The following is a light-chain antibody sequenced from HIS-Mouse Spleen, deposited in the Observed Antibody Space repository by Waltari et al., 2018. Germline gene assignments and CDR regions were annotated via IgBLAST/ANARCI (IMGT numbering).Light chain of an antibody. CDR3: QQYYSTPPPT. Sequence: DIVMTQSPDSLAVSLGERATINCKSSQSVLYSSNNMNYLAWYQQKPGQPPKLLIYWASTRESGVTDRFSGGGSGTDFTLTISSLQAEDVAVYYCQQYYSTPPPTFGGGTKVEIK. V-gene: IGKV4-1*01. J-gene: IGKJ4*01. CDR2: WAS. CDR1: QSVLYSSNNMNY.